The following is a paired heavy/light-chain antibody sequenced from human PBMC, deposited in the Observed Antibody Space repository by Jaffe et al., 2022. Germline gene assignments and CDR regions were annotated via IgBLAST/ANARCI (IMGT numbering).Heavy chain of an antibody. CDR2: ISPGDSDA. CDR1: GYYYSNHY. Sequence: EVQLVQSGPEVKKPGESLKISCKGSGYYYSNHYIGWVRQMPGKGLEWMGFISPGDSDARYSPSFQGQVTISADKSVTTAYLQWSSLKASDTAMYYCVSRAGVGATDAFDIWGQGTMVTVSS. CDR3: VSRAGVGATDAFDI. V-gene: IGHV5-51*03. D-gene: IGHD1-26*01. J-gene: IGHJ3*02.
Light chain of an antibody. V-gene: IGLV2-8*01. CDR2: EVN. CDR1: SSDVGGYNY. J-gene: IGLJ1*01. Sequence: QSALTQPPSASGSPGQSVTISCTGISSDVGGYNYVSWFQQHPGKAPKLIIYEVNKRPSGVPHRFSGANSGNTASLTVSGLQAEDEADYYCSSWTGSNTFFGTGTKVTVL. CDR3: SSWTGSNTF.